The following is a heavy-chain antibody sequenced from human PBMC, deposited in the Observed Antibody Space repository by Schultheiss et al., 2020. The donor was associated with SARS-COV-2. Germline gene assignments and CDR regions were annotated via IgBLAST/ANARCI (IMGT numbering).Heavy chain of an antibody. Sequence: GESLKISCAASGFTFSSSGMHWVRQAPGKGLEWVSYISSSSSYTNYADSVKGRFTISRDNAKNSLYLQMNSLRAEDTAVYYCARVESVAGTEFDYWGQGTLVTVSS. CDR3: ARVESVAGTEFDY. V-gene: IGHV3-21*05. J-gene: IGHJ4*02. CDR1: GFTFSSSG. CDR2: ISSSSSYT. D-gene: IGHD6-19*01.